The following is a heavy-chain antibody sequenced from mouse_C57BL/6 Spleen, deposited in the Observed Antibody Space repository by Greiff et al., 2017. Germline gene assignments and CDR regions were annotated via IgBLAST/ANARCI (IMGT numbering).Heavy chain of an antibody. CDR2: IYPGDGDT. V-gene: IGHV1-82*01. CDR3: ARRGGRGDYFDY. CDR1: GYAFSSSW. J-gene: IGHJ2*01. Sequence: QVQLQQSGPELVKPGASVKISCKASGYAFSSSWMNWVKQRPGQGLEWIGRIYPGDGDTNYNGKFKGKATLTADKSSSTAYMQLSSLTSEDSAVYFWARRGGRGDYFDYWGQGTTLTVSS. D-gene: IGHD3-3*01.